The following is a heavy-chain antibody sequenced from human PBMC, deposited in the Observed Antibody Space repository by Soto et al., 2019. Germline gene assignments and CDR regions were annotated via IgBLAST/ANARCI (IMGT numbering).Heavy chain of an antibody. Sequence: QPGGSLRLSCAASGFTFSSYGMHWVRQAPGKGLEWVAVISYDGNNKYYADSAKGRFTISRDNSKNTLFLQINSLRAEDTAVYYCAKDRSPIPDWGQGTLVTVSS. J-gene: IGHJ4*02. CDR3: AKDRSPIPD. CDR1: GFTFSSYG. CDR2: ISYDGNNK. V-gene: IGHV3-30*18.